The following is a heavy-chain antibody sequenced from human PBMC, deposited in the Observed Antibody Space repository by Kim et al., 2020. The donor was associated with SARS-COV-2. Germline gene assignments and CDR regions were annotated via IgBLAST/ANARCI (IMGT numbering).Heavy chain of an antibody. CDR1: GGSISSYY. V-gene: IGHV4-59*08. J-gene: IGHJ4*02. CDR3: ARGGVTYYDILTVDC. Sequence: SETLSLTCTVSGGSISSYYWSWIRQPPGKGLEWIGYIYYSGSTNYNPSLKSRVTISVDTSKNQFSLKLSSVTAADTAVYYCARGGVTYYDILTVDCWGQGTLVTVSS. CDR2: IYYSGST. D-gene: IGHD3-9*01.